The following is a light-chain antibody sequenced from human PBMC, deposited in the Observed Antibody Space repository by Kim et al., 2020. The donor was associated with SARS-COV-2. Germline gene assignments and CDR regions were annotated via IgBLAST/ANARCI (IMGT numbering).Light chain of an antibody. J-gene: IGLJ2*01. Sequence: QSALTQPASLSGSPGQSITISCTKTSSDMINFNSVSWYQLHPGNAPKLIIYDINYRPSGVSNRFSGSKSDNTASLTISGLQADDEADYYCASYASDNTPVLFGGGTQLTVL. CDR1: SSDMINFNS. CDR2: DIN. V-gene: IGLV2-14*03. CDR3: ASYASDNTPVL.